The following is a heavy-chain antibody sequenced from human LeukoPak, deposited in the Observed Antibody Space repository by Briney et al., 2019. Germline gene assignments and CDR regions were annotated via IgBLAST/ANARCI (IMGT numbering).Heavy chain of an antibody. Sequence: GGSLRLSCAASGFTFSSYWMSWVRQAPGKGLEWVANIKQDGSEKYYVDSVKGRFTISRDNAKNSLYLQMNSLRAEDTAVYYCVRGYYAGRGHHFEYWGQGTLVTVSS. CDR1: GFTFSSYW. J-gene: IGHJ4*02. CDR3: VRGYYAGRGHHFEY. V-gene: IGHV3-7*01. CDR2: IKQDGSEK. D-gene: IGHD3-22*01.